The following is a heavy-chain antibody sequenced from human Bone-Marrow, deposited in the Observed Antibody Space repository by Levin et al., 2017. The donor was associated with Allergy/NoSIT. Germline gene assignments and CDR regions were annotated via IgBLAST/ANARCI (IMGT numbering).Heavy chain of an antibody. Sequence: GASVKVSCKASGYSFSTFYMHWVRHAPGQGLEWVGVINPIGGSTNYAQNFQGRVTMTRDASTSTFYLDLSSLRSDDTAMYYCARNEFGGNSPFDYWGQGTLVTVSS. D-gene: IGHD4-23*01. J-gene: IGHJ4*02. V-gene: IGHV1-46*01. CDR1: GYSFSTFY. CDR2: INPIGGST. CDR3: ARNEFGGNSPFDY.